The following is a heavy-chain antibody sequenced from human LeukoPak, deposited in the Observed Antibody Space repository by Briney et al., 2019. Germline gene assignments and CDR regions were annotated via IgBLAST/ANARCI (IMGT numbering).Heavy chain of an antibody. J-gene: IGHJ4*02. Sequence: GAILMAYCNASAYSFLDYDIHWMRHAVGQGPEFIAWINAKCGGTKYEQKFQGRVTMTRDTSISTAYMELSRLTSDDTAVYYCAKIDICSSISCSYWGQGTLVTVSS. V-gene: IGHV1-2*02. D-gene: IGHD2-2*01. CDR2: INAKCGGT. CDR1: AYSFLDYD. CDR3: AKIDICSSISCSY.